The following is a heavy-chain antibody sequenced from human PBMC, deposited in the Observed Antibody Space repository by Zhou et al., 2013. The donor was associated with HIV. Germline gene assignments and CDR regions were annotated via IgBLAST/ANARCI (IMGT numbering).Heavy chain of an antibody. CDR2: FDPENRDT. D-gene: IGHD1-1*01. Sequence: QVHLAQSGAEVRKPGASVKVSCKVSGYSISELSIHWVRQAPGSGLEWVGRFDPENRDTTYAQRFQGRIIMTGETSIDTAYMEVISLTSDDTAVYYCASDRVLQQPLENALAIWGQGTMVFVSS. CDR1: GYSISELS. J-gene: IGHJ3*02. CDR3: ASDRVLQQPLENALAI. V-gene: IGHV1-24*01.